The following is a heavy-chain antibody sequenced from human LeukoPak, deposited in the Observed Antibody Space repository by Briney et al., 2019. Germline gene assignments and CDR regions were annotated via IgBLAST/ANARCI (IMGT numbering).Heavy chain of an antibody. J-gene: IGHJ2*01. CDR3: ARGPTTVTADWYFDL. V-gene: IGHV3-48*03. CDR2: ISSSGSTI. CDR1: GFTFSSYE. D-gene: IGHD4-17*01. Sequence: HPGGSLRLSCAASGFTFSSYEMNWVRQAPGKGLEWVSYISSSGSTIYYADSVKGRFTISRDNAKNSLYLQMNSLRAEDTAVYYCARGPTTVTADWYFDLWGRGTLVTVSS.